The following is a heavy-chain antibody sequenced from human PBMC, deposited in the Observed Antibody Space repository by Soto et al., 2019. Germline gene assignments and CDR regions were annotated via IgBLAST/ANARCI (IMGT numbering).Heavy chain of an antibody. CDR3: ARGYGAGSFDF. J-gene: IGHJ5*01. Sequence: QVQLVQSGAEVTKPGAIVKVSCTASGYTFRSYDIHWVRQANGQGIEWMGWVNPNTGNTSYAQRLHGRVTKTTDISKSTAYMELRRLTSEERTIYYCARGYGAGSFDFWGPGTLVSVSS. CDR1: GYTFRSYD. V-gene: IGHV1-8*01. D-gene: IGHD3-10*01. CDR2: VNPNTGNT.